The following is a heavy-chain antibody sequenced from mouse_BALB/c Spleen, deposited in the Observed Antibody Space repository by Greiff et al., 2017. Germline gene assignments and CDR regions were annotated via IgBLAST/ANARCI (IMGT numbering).Heavy chain of an antibody. Sequence: VQGVESGPGLVAPSQSLSITCTVSGFSLTGYGVNWVRQPPGKGLEWLGMIWGDGSTDYNSALKSRLSISKDNSKSQVFLKMNSLQTDDTARYYCARGPYYYGSSDYAMDYWGQGTSVTVSS. D-gene: IGHD1-1*01. V-gene: IGHV2-6-7*01. CDR1: GFSLTGYG. J-gene: IGHJ4*01. CDR2: IWGDGST. CDR3: ARGPYYYGSSDYAMDY.